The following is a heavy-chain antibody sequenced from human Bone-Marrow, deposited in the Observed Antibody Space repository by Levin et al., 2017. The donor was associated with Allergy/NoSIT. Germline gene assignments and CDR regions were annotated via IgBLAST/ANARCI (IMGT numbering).Heavy chain of an antibody. CDR1: GGTFSSYG. J-gene: IGHJ5*02. V-gene: IGHV1-69*13. Sequence: SVKVSCKASGGTFSSYGVSWVRQGPGQGLEWMGGIFPISGTTNYAQDFQDRVTITADESTTIVFMELRSLKSEDTAVYYCAREVNVDATGSTWFDPWGQGTLVTVS. CDR2: IFPISGTT. D-gene: IGHD1-1*01. CDR3: AREVNVDATGSTWFDP.